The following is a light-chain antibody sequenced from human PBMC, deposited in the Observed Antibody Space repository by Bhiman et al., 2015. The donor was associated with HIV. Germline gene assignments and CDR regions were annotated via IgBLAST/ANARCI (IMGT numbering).Light chain of an antibody. CDR2: GVY. CDR1: ASDVGSYDF. V-gene: IGLV2-23*02. Sequence: QSALTQPASVSGSPGQSITISCTGTASDVGSYDFVSWYQEQPGKAPKLLIYGVYMRPSGVSDRFSGSKSGNTASLTISGLQTEDEADYYCCSYAGSDTHVLFGGGTKLTVL. J-gene: IGLJ2*01. CDR3: CSYAGSDTHVL.